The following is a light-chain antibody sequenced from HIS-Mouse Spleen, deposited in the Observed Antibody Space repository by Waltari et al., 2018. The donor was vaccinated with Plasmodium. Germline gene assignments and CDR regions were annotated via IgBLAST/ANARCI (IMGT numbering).Light chain of an antibody. J-gene: IGKJ2*01. V-gene: IGKV1-39*01. CDR2: AGA. Sequence: DIQMTQSPSSLSASVGDRVTITCRASQSISIYLNWYQQKPGKAPKLLIYAGASLQSGVPSRFSGSGSGTDFTLTISSLQPEDFATYYCQQSYSTPLYTFGQGTKLEIK. CDR1: QSISIY. CDR3: QQSYSTPLYT.